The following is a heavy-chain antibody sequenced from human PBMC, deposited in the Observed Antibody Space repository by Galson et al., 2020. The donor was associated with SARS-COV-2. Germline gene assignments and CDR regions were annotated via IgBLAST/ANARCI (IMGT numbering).Heavy chain of an antibody. Sequence: ASETLSLTCTVSGGSISSGGYYWSWIRQHPGKGLEWIGYIYYSGSTYYNPSLKSRVTISVDTSKNQFSLKLSSVTAADTAVYYCATHGSGSYFDNWGQGTLVTVSS. V-gene: IGHV4-31*03. D-gene: IGHD3-10*01. CDR2: IYYSGST. CDR1: GGSISSGGYY. J-gene: IGHJ4*02. CDR3: ATHGSGSYFDN.